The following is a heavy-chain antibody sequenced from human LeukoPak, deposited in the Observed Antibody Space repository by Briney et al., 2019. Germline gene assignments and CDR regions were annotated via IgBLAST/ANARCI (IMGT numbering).Heavy chain of an antibody. D-gene: IGHD1-26*01. J-gene: IGHJ4*02. CDR3: VRVVGATAFDY. CDR1: GGSISSGSYY. CDR2: VYYSGNA. Sequence: PSETLSLTCTVSGGSISSGSYYWSWIRQPPGMGLEWIGYVYYSGNAYYNPSLKSRFTISVDTSKNQFSLKLSSVTAADTAVYYCVRVVGATAFDYWGQGTLVTVSS. V-gene: IGHV4-30-4*07.